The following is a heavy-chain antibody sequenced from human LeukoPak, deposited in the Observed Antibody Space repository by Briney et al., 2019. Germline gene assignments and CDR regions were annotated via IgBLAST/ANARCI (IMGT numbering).Heavy chain of an antibody. CDR2: ITWNSDDM. CDR3: TRVTSWRTGFDY. Sequence: GGSLRPSCAASGFSFEAYGMYWVRQAPGKGLEWVSGITWNSDDMAYADSVKGRFTISRDNARNCLYLQMNSLTVEDTALYYCTRVTSWRTGFDYWGQGTLVTVSS. V-gene: IGHV3-9*01. D-gene: IGHD1-1*01. J-gene: IGHJ4*02. CDR1: GFSFEAYG.